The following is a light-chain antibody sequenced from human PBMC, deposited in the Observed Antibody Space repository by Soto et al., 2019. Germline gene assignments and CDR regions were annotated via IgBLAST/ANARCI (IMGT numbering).Light chain of an antibody. CDR3: QQRSNWPPMYT. Sequence: EVVLTQSPATLSLSPGERATLSCRASQSFSNYLAWYQQKPGQAPRLLIYDASNRATGIPARFSGSGSGTDFTLTISSLEPEDFAFYYCQQRSNWPPMYTFGQGTKLEIK. V-gene: IGKV3-11*01. J-gene: IGKJ2*01. CDR1: QSFSNY. CDR2: DAS.